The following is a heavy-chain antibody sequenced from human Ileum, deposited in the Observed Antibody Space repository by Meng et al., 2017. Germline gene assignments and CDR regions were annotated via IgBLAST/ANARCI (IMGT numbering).Heavy chain of an antibody. CDR1: EDSPFNHSAT. V-gene: IGHV6-1*02. J-gene: IGHJ4*02. D-gene: IGHD6-25*01. CDR3: AREAHLAAFGH. CDR2: TYYRSKWYN. Sequence: HVPLPQSGAGVVKPSQTPQLTCAISEDSPFNHSATWNWIRASPSGGLEWMGRTYYRSKWYNDYALSVNRRITVNPDTSKNQTSLQLNSVTPDDTAVYYCAREAHLAAFGHWGQGTLVTVSS.